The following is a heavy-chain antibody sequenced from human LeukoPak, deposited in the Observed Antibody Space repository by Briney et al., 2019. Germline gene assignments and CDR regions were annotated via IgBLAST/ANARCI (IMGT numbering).Heavy chain of an antibody. J-gene: IGHJ4*02. CDR3: ARGPQNTAMVWELDY. CDR2: IIPIFGTA. CDR1: GGTFRSYA. Sequence: SVEASYKASGGTFRSYAIREVRQAPGQGLKWMGGIIPIFGTANYAQKFQRRVTITTDESTSTAYMELSSLRSEDTAVYYCARGPQNTAMVWELDYWGQGTLVTVSS. D-gene: IGHD5-18*01. V-gene: IGHV1-69*05.